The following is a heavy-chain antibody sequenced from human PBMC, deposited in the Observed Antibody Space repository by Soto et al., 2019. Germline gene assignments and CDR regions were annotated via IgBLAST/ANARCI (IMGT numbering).Heavy chain of an antibody. CDR1: GFTVSSNY. CDR2: IYSGGST. D-gene: IGHD6-13*01. CDR3: ARAPGYSSSPGFAFDY. V-gene: IGHV3-53*01. Sequence: GGSLRLSCAASGFTVSSNYMSWVRQAPGKGLEWVSVIYSGGSTYYADSVKGRFTISRDNSKNTLYLQMNSLRAEDTAVYYCARAPGYSSSPGFAFDYWGQGTLVTVSS. J-gene: IGHJ4*02.